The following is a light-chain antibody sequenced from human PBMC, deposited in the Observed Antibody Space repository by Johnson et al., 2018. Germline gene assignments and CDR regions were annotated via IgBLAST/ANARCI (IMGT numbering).Light chain of an antibody. CDR3: GTWDSSLSAGNV. V-gene: IGLV1-51*02. Sequence: QSVLTQPPSVSAAPGQKVTISCSGSSSNIGNNYVSWYQQLPGTAPKLPIYENNKRPPGIPDRFSGSKSGTSDTLGIPGLPPVDEADYYCGTWDSSLSAGNVFGTGTKVTVL. CDR1: SSNIGNNY. J-gene: IGLJ1*01. CDR2: ENN.